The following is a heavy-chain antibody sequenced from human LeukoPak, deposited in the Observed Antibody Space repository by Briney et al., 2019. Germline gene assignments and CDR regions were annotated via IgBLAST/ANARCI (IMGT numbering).Heavy chain of an antibody. CDR1: GGSISSYY. CDR3: ARDIAAAEYYFDY. D-gene: IGHD6-13*01. CDR2: IYYSGST. V-gene: IGHV4-59*12. Sequence: PSETLSLTCTVSGGSISSYYWSWIRQPPGKGLEWIGYIYYSGSTNYNPSLKSRVTISVDTSKNQFSLKLSSVTAADTAVYYCARDIAAAEYYFDYWGQGTLVTVSS. J-gene: IGHJ4*02.